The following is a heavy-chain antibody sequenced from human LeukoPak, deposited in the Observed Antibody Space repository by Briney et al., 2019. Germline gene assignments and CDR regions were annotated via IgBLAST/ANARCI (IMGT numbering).Heavy chain of an antibody. CDR1: GFPLSSYW. CDR3: TRVGYIDEGIDY. CDR2: IKQDGSKK. D-gene: IGHD5-24*01. V-gene: IGHV3-7*04. J-gene: IGHJ4*02. Sequence: GGSLRLSCVASGFPLSSYWMTWVRQAPGKGPEWVANIKQDGSKKSYVDSVKGRFTISRDNAKNSLYLQMNSLRAEDTAIYYCTRVGYIDEGIDYWGQGTLVTVFS.